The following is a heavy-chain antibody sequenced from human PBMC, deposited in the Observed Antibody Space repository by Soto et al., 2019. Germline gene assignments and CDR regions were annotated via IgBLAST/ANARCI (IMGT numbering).Heavy chain of an antibody. D-gene: IGHD2-2*01. Sequence: PGGSLRLSCAASGFTFSSYWMSWVRQAPGKGLEWVVNIKQDGSEKYYVDSVKGRFTISRDNAKNSLYLQMNSLRAEDTAVYYCARDQLVVVPAALYYYYYGMDVWGQGTMVTVSS. CDR1: GFTFSSYW. V-gene: IGHV3-7*01. CDR2: IKQDGSEK. J-gene: IGHJ6*02. CDR3: ARDQLVVVPAALYYYYYGMDV.